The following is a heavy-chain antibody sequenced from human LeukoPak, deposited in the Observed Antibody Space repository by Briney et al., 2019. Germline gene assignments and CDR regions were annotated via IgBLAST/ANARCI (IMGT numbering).Heavy chain of an antibody. CDR2: IYYSGST. Sequence: PSETLSLTCTVSGGSISSYYWNWIRQPPGRGLEWIGYIYYSGSTNYNPSLKSRVTISLDTSKNQFSLKLRSVTAADTAVYYCARSPSAMVRGVIAYFDYWGQGTLVTVSS. D-gene: IGHD3-10*01. CDR3: ARSPSAMVRGVIAYFDY. J-gene: IGHJ4*02. CDR1: GGSISSYY. V-gene: IGHV4-59*01.